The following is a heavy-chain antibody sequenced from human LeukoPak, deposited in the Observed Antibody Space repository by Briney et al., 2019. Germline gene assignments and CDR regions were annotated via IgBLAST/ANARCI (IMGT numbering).Heavy chain of an antibody. Sequence: GGSLRLSCAASGFTFSSYGMHWVRQAPGKGLEWVAFIRYDGSNKYYADSVKGRFTISRDNSKNTLYLQMNSLRAEDTAVYYCAKDYSYYDSSGYYPNYYYYYYMDVWGKGTTVTISS. V-gene: IGHV3-30*02. J-gene: IGHJ6*03. CDR2: IRYDGSNK. CDR1: GFTFSSYG. D-gene: IGHD3-22*01. CDR3: AKDYSYYDSSGYYPNYYYYYYMDV.